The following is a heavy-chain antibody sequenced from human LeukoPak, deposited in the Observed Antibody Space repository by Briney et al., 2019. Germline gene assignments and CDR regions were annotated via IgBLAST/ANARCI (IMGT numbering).Heavy chain of an antibody. Sequence: ASVKVSCEASGYTFTGYYMHWVRQAPGQGLGWMGWINPNSGGTNYAQKFQGRVSITRDTSISTAYMELSRLRSDDTAVYYCARGSYDFWRSPGGTWGEGTLVTVSS. CDR2: INPNSGGT. CDR1: GYTFTGYY. J-gene: IGHJ5*02. V-gene: IGHV1-2*02. CDR3: ARGSYDFWRSPGGT. D-gene: IGHD3-3*01.